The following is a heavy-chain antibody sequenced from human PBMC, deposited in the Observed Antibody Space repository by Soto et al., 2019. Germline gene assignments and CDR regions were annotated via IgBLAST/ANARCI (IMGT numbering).Heavy chain of an antibody. Sequence: GSLRLSCAASGFTVSSNYMSWVRQAPGKGLEWVSVIYSGGSTYYADSVKGRFTISRDNSKNTLYLQMNSLRAEDTAVYYCARESGSYDFWSGYYYYYYMDVWGKGTTVTVSS. CDR3: ARESGSYDFWSGYYYYYYMDV. CDR2: IYSGGST. CDR1: GFTVSSNY. V-gene: IGHV3-66*01. D-gene: IGHD3-3*01. J-gene: IGHJ6*03.